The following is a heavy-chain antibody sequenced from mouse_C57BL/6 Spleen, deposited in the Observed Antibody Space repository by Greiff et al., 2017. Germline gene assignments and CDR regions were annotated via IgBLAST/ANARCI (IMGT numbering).Heavy chain of an antibody. CDR1: GYTFTSYW. J-gene: IGHJ2*01. CDR2: INPSSGYT. CDR3: ARDYGNPDYFDY. Sequence: QVHVKQSGAELANPGASVKLSCKASGYTFTSYWMHWVKQRPGQGLEWIGYINPSSGYTKYNQKFKDKATLTADKSSSTAYMQLSSLTYEDSAVYYCARDYGNPDYFDYWGQGTTLTVSS. D-gene: IGHD2-1*01. V-gene: IGHV1-7*01.